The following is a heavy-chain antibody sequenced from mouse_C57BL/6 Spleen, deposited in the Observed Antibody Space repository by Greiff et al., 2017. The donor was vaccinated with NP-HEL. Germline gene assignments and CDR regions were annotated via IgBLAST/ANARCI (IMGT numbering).Heavy chain of an antibody. V-gene: IGHV5S21*01. CDR2: ISSGGDYI. J-gene: IGHJ1*03. Sequence: EVKLEESGEGLVKPGGSLKLSCAASGFTFSSYAMSWVRQTPEKRLEWVAYISSGGDYIYYADTVKGRFTISRDNARNTLYLQMSSLKSEDTAMYYCTRQSGGTGYFDVWGTGTTVTVSS. D-gene: IGHD1-3*01. CDR3: TRQSGGTGYFDV. CDR1: GFTFSSYA.